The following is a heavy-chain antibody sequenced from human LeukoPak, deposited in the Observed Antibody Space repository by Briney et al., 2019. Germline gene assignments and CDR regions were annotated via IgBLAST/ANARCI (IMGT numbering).Heavy chain of an antibody. V-gene: IGHV1-2*02. Sequence: ASVKVSCKASGYTFTSYDINWVRQATGQGLEWMGWINPNSGGTNYAQKFQGRVIMTRDTSISTAYMELSRLRSDDTAVYYCARDIPYYYDSSGYFHFDYWGQGTLVTVSS. D-gene: IGHD3-22*01. CDR2: INPNSGGT. CDR1: GYTFTSYD. CDR3: ARDIPYYYDSSGYFHFDY. J-gene: IGHJ4*02.